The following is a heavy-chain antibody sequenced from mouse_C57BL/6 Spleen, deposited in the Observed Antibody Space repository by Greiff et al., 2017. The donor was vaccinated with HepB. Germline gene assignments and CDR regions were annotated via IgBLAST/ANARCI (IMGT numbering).Heavy chain of an antibody. D-gene: IGHD4-1*01. CDR3: ARFLGGGYWYFDV. Sequence: QVQLQQSGAELVRPGTSVKLSCKASGYTFTSYWMHWVKQRPGQGLEWIGVIDPSDSYTNYNQKFKGKATLTVDTSSSTAYLQLSSLTSEDSAVYYCARFLGGGYWYFDVWGTGTTVTVSS. CDR1: GYTFTSYW. CDR2: IDPSDSYT. J-gene: IGHJ1*03. V-gene: IGHV1-59*01.